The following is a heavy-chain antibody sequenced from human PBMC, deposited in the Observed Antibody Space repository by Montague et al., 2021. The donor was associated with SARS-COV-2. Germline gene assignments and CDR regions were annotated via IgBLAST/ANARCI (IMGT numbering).Heavy chain of an antibody. CDR1: GGSISSYN. D-gene: IGHD5-24*01. V-gene: IGHV4-59*01. CDR2: IYYSGNT. CDR3: AGLQGDGSLYGMDV. J-gene: IGHJ6*02. Sequence: SETLSLTCTVSGGSISSYNWSWIRQPPGKGLECIGYIYYSGNTNSNPSLKSQVTISVDASKSQFSLTPSSVTAADTAVYYCAGLQGDGSLYGMDVWGQGTTVTVSS.